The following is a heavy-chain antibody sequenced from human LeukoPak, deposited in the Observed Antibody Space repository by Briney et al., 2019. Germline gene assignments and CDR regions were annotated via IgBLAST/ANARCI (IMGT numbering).Heavy chain of an antibody. V-gene: IGHV5-51*01. CDR2: IYPGDSDT. CDR3: VRSHFDWFLDVGGYFDS. D-gene: IGHD3-9*01. CDR1: GYTFTSHW. J-gene: IGHJ4*02. Sequence: MRGESLKISCKGSGYTFTSHWIGWVRQMPGKGLEWMGIIYPGDSDTRYSPSFQGQVTISADKSISTAYLEWSTLKASDTAMYYCVRSHFDWFLDVGGYFDSWGQGTLVTVSS.